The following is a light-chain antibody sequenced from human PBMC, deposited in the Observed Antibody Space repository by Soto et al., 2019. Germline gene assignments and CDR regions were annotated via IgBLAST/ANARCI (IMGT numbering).Light chain of an antibody. V-gene: IGLV2-14*03. CDR2: DVN. CDR3: SSFTSSTSYV. CDR1: RRDVGSYNS. Sequence: QSVLTQSSSLSGSPGQSIAISCTVTRRDVGSYNSVSWYQQYPGKAPKLMIHDVNNRSSGISDRFSGSKSGNTASLTISGLQAEDEADYYCSSFTSSTSYVSGTGTKVTVL. J-gene: IGLJ1*01.